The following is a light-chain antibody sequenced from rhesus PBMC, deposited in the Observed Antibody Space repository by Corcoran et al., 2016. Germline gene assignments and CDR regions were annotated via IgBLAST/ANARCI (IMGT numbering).Light chain of an antibody. V-gene: IGLV2-32*02. Sequence: QAALTQPRSVSGSPGQSVTISCTGTSSDIGGYNDVSWYQQHPGTAPKLMIYEVSKRPSGVSDRFSGSKSGNTASLTIPGLQAGDGADYYCSTYAGSNTFLFGGGTRLTVL. J-gene: IGLJ2*01. CDR3: STYAGSNTFL. CDR1: SSDIGGYND. CDR2: EVS.